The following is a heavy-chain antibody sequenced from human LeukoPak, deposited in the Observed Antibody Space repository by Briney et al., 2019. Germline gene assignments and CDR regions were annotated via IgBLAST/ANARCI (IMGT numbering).Heavy chain of an antibody. D-gene: IGHD5-24*01. CDR2: ISGDAGST. CDR3: AKDIYRCLDMATRPDY. J-gene: IGHJ4*02. V-gene: IGHV3-43*02. Sequence: GGSLRLSCAASGFTFADYAMHWVRQAPGKGLEWVSLISGDAGSTYYADSVKGRFTISRDDSKNSLYLQMNSLRTEDTAFYYWAKDIYRCLDMATRPDYWGQGTLVTVSS. CDR1: GFTFADYA.